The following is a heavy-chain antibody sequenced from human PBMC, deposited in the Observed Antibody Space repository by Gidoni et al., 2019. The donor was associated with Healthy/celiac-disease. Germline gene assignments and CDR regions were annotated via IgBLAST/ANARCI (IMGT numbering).Heavy chain of an antibody. J-gene: IGHJ4*02. D-gene: IGHD5-18*01. V-gene: IGHV3-30-3*01. Sequence: QVQLVESGGGVVQPGRSLSISCAASGFTFSHYALAWVRQAPGKGLEWVAVISYDVSNKYYADSVKGRFTISRDNSKNTLYLQMNSLRAEDTAVYYCARDSGVDTAPTYYFDYWGQGTLVTVSS. CDR2: ISYDVSNK. CDR1: GFTFSHYA. CDR3: ARDSGVDTAPTYYFDY.